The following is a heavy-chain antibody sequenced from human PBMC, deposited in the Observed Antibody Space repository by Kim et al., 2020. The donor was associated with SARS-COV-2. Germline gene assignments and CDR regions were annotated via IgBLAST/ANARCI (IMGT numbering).Heavy chain of an antibody. D-gene: IGHD6-25*01. Sequence: SETLSLTCTVSGGSISSGGYYWSWIRQHPGKGLEWIGYIYYSGSTYYNPSLKSRVTISVDTSKNQFSLKLSSVTAADTAVYYCASGSSERLPDLFDYWGQGTLVTVAS. CDR2: IYYSGST. CDR1: GGSISSGGYY. J-gene: IGHJ4*02. CDR3: ASGSSERLPDLFDY. V-gene: IGHV4-31*03.